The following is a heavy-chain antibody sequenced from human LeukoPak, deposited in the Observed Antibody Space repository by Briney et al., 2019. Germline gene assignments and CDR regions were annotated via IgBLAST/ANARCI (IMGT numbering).Heavy chain of an antibody. CDR2: INHSGST. V-gene: IGHV4-34*01. CDR3: ARGSAAYYDILTGLLYYFDY. J-gene: IGHJ4*02. D-gene: IGHD3-9*01. CDR1: GGSFSGYY. Sequence: SETLSLTCAGSGGSFSGYYWGWISQHPGKGLEWIGEINHSGSTNYNPSLKSRVTISVDTAKNQFSLKLSSVTAADTAVYYCARGSAAYYDILTGLLYYFDYWGQGTLVTVSS.